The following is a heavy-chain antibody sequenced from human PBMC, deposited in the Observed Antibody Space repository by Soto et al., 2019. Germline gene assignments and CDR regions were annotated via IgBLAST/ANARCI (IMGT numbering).Heavy chain of an antibody. J-gene: IGHJ4*02. V-gene: IGHV3-15*01. CDR1: GFNLSHPW. CDR2: IKSKTDGGTA. Sequence: LRLSCVASGFNLSHPWMTWVRQAAGKGLEWVGRIKSKTDGGTADYAAPVKGRATISRDDSKNTVYLQMNSLKTEDTAVYYCTTGIYYDILTGYHNVAYWGQGALVTVSS. D-gene: IGHD3-9*01. CDR3: TTGIYYDILTGYHNVAY.